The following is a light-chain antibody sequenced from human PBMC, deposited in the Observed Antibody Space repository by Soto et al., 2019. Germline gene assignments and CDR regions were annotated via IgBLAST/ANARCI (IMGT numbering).Light chain of an antibody. CDR1: SSGFGDDKY. V-gene: IGLV2-14*01. CDR3: GSFTTSRIWV. CDR2: GVN. J-gene: IGLJ3*02. Sequence: QSVLTQPASVSGSPGQSITVSCTGSSSGFGDDKYVSWYQQQPGKGPNLLIYGVNSRPSGISNRFSGSKSGNTASLTISGLQVEDEAEYFCGSFTTSRIWVFGGATKVTVL.